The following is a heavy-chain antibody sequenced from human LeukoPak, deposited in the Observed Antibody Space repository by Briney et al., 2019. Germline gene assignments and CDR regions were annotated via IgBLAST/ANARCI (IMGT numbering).Heavy chain of an antibody. CDR1: GGIFSSYA. D-gene: IGHD6-13*01. CDR3: ARDRGGPVIAAAGGYFDY. Sequence: ASVKVSCKASGGIFSSYAISWVRQAPGQGLEWMGRIIPILGIANYAQKFQGRVTITADKSTSTAYMELSSLRSEDTAVYYCARDRGGPVIAAAGGYFDYWGQGTLVTVSS. V-gene: IGHV1-69*04. J-gene: IGHJ4*02. CDR2: IIPILGIA.